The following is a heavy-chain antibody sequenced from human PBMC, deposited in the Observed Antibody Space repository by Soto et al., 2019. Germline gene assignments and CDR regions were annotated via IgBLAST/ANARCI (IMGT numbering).Heavy chain of an antibody. Sequence: QVQLVESGGGVVQPGRSLRLSCAASGFTFSSYAMHWVRQAPGKGLEWVAVISYDGSNKYYADSVKGRFTISRDNSKNTLYLQMNSLRAEDTAVYYCARTSGRGVDYWGQGTLVNVSS. V-gene: IGHV3-30-3*01. J-gene: IGHJ4*02. CDR2: ISYDGSNK. D-gene: IGHD3-10*01. CDR3: ARTSGRGVDY. CDR1: GFTFSSYA.